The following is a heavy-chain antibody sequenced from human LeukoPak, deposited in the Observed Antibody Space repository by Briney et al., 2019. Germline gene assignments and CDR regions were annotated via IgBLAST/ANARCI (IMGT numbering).Heavy chain of an antibody. D-gene: IGHD4-17*01. CDR3: ARDRVYGDEPQFDY. Sequence: KTSETLSLTRTVSAGSLSSYYWTWIRQPPGKGLGWIGYIYYSGSTNYNPSLKSRVTISLDTSKSQYSLKLSSVTAADTAVYYCARDRVYGDEPQFDYGGQGTLVTVSS. CDR1: AGSLSSYY. CDR2: IYYSGST. J-gene: IGHJ4*02. V-gene: IGHV4-59*01.